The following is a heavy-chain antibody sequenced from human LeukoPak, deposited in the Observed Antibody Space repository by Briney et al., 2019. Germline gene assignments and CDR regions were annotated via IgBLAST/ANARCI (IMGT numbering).Heavy chain of an antibody. CDR2: IYYSGST. CDR3: ARDYGGNSGFSFYYFDY. V-gene: IGHV4-59*08. D-gene: IGHD4-23*01. Sequence: SETLSLTCTVSGGSISSYYWSWIRQPPGKGLEWIGYIYYSGSTNYNPSLKSRVTISVDTSKNQFSLKLSSVTAADTAVYYCARDYGGNSGFSFYYFDYWGQGTLVTVSS. J-gene: IGHJ4*02. CDR1: GGSISSYY.